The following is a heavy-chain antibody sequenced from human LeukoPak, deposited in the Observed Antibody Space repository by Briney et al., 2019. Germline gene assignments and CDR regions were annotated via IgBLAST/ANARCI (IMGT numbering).Heavy chain of an antibody. Sequence: SETLSLTCTVSGGSITNYYWSWIRQPPGKGLEWIGYIYYSGSTNYNPSIKSRVTISVDTSKNQFSLKLSSVTAADTAVYYCARSYDSRGYYYYGMDVWGQGTTVTVSS. D-gene: IGHD3-22*01. CDR2: IYYSGST. V-gene: IGHV4-59*01. J-gene: IGHJ6*02. CDR1: GGSITNYY. CDR3: ARSYDSRGYYYYGMDV.